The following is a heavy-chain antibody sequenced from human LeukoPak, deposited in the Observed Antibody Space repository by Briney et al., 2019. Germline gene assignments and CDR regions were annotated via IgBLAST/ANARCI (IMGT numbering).Heavy chain of an antibody. V-gene: IGHV1-18*01. CDR1: GYTFTSYG. CDR2: ITAYNGDT. D-gene: IGHD3-3*01. CDR3: ARGSSRCYDFWSCLDLSHGMDV. Sequence: ASVKVSCKASGYTFTSYGITWVRQAPGQGLEWMGWITAYNGDTKYAQKFQGRLTMTTDTSTSTAYMELSSLRSEDTAVYYCARGSSRCYDFWSCLDLSHGMDVWGQGTTVTVSS. J-gene: IGHJ6*02.